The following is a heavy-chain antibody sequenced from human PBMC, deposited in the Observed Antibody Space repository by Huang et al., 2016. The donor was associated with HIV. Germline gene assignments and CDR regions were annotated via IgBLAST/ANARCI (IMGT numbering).Heavy chain of an antibody. Sequence: QVQMVQSGSEVKKPGASVKGSCKASGYMFTAYALNWVRQAPGQGLEWMGWINPITGNPAYAQGFTGRFVFSLDTSVNTAYLQINTLKAEDTAVYYCARSGLPRALDYWGQGTLVTVSS. D-gene: IGHD3-10*01. V-gene: IGHV7-4-1*02. CDR3: ARSGLPRALDY. J-gene: IGHJ4*02. CDR1: GYMFTAYA. CDR2: INPITGNP.